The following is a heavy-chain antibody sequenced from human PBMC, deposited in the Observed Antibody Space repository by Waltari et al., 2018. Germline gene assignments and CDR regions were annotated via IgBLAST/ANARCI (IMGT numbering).Heavy chain of an antibody. CDR2: INPNSGGT. Sequence: GLEWMGWINPNSGGTNYAQKFQGWVTMTRDTSISTAYMELSRLRSDDTAVYYCARASPLGYSGISSPAFDIWGQGTMVTVSS. D-gene: IGHD1-26*01. J-gene: IGHJ3*02. CDR3: ARASPLGYSGISSPAFDI. V-gene: IGHV1-2*04.